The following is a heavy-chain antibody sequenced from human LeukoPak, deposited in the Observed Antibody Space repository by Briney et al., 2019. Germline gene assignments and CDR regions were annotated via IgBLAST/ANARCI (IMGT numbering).Heavy chain of an antibody. CDR3: PSSLWFGALGDTADYYFDY. D-gene: IGHD3-10*01. V-gene: IGHV1-69*13. CDR2: IIPIFGTA. CDR1: GGTFSSYA. Sequence: SVKVSCKASGGTFSSYAISWVRQAPGQGLEWMGGIIPIFGTANYAQKFQGRVTITADESTSTAYMALTRLRSEDPAVSSCPSSLWFGALGDTADYYFDYWGQATLVTVSS. J-gene: IGHJ4*02.